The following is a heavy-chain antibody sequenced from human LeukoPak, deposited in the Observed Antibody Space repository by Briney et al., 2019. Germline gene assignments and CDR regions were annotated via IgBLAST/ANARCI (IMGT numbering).Heavy chain of an antibody. CDR3: ARVRGDFWSGYGYNYYGMDV. V-gene: IGHV7-4-1*02. J-gene: IGHJ6*02. Sequence: GGSLRLSCAASGFTFTSYAMNWVRQAPGQGLEWMGWINTNTGNPTYAQGFTGRFVFSLDTSVSTAYLQISSLKAEDTAAYYCARVRGDFWSGYGYNYYGMDVWGQGTTVTVSS. CDR1: GFTFTSYA. CDR2: INTNTGNP. D-gene: IGHD3-3*01.